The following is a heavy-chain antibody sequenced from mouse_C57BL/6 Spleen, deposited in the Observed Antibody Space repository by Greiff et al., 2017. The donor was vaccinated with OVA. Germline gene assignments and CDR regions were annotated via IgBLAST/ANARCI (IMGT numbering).Heavy chain of an antibody. V-gene: IGHV1-52*01. CDR2: IDPSDSET. CDR1: GYTFTSYW. J-gene: IGHJ2*01. Sequence: QVQLKQPGAELVRPGSSVKLSCKASGYTFTSYWMHWVKQRPIQGLEWIGNIDPSDSETHYNQKFKDKATLTVDKSSSTAYMQLSSLTSEDSAVYYCARTGYYYGSGGDYFDYWGQGTTLTVSS. D-gene: IGHD1-1*01. CDR3: ARTGYYYGSGGDYFDY.